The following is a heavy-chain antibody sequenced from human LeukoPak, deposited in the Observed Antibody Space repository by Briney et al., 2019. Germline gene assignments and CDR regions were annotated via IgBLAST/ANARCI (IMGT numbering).Heavy chain of an antibody. CDR3: ARGYSGYDSPQYFDY. D-gene: IGHD5-12*01. V-gene: IGHV1-18*04. J-gene: IGHJ4*02. Sequence: ASVKVSCKASGYTFTSYGISWVRQAPGQGLEWMGWISAYNGNTNYAQKLQGRVTMTTDTSTSTAYMELRSLRSDGTAVYYCARGYSGYDSPQYFDYWGQGTLVTVSS. CDR2: ISAYNGNT. CDR1: GYTFTSYG.